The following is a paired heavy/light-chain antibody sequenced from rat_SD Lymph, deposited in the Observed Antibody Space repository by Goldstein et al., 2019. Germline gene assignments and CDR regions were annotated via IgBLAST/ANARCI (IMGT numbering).Heavy chain of an antibody. CDR3: TTVYYSGDYFDY. D-gene: IGHD1-1*01. J-gene: IGHJ2*01. Sequence: EVQLVESGGGLVQPGRSLKLSCAASGFTFSNYYMAWVRQAPTKGLEWVAYISTGGGSTYYRDSVKGRFTISRDNAKSTLYLQMDSLRSEDTATYYCTTVYYSGDYFDYWGQGVMVTVSS. CDR2: ISTGGGST. V-gene: IGHV5-27*01. CDR1: GFTFSNYY.
Light chain of an antibody. CDR3: QQSRESPWT. V-gene: IGKV3S18*01. CDR2: RAS. CDR1: QSVSISSINL. Sequence: DIVLTQSPVLAVSLGQRATISCRASQSVSISSINLMHWYQQKPGQQPKLLIYRASNLASGIPARFSGSGSGTDFTLTIDPVQADDIAAYYCQQSRESPWTFGGGTKLELK. J-gene: IGKJ1*01.